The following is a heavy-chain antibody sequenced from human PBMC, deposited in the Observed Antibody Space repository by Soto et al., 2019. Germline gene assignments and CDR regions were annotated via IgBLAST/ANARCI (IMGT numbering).Heavy chain of an antibody. Sequence: QVQLLQSGAEVKRPGASVKVSCRASGSTFTTYDVCWVRQAAGPGLESWGWMSPATGKTKTTYLPQCRNRVSMSWDTSVATAYRKVLALTSDDPAVYYGARGGTAHYDLGSGPRGDWLASWGQGTLFTGSS. CDR2: MSPATGKTKT. D-gene: IGHD3-3*01. J-gene: IGHJ5*01. CDR3: ARGGTAHYDLGSGPRGDWLAS. CDR1: GSTFTTYD. V-gene: IGHV1-8*01.